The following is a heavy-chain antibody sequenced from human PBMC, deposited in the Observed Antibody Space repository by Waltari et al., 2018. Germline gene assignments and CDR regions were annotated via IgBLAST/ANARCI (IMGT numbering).Heavy chain of an antibody. V-gene: IGHV4-39*01. CDR3: ARQNSLSNDGFDV. CDR1: GGSIGCGSYS. Sequence: PGLVKPSGTLSLLCSVSGGSIGCGSYSWGWIRQAPGKGLEWIGSMSYSGSTYYKPSLKRRVTISVDTSKDKFSLKVNSVTAADTAVYYCARQNSLSNDGFDVWGRGTMVTVSS. J-gene: IGHJ3*01. CDR2: MSYSGST.